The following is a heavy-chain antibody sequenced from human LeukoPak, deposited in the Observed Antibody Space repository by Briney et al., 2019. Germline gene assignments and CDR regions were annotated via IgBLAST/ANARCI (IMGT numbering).Heavy chain of an antibody. CDR3: ARGSYSGYGVDY. Sequence: GGSLRLSCAASGFSFSDYYMDWVRQAPGRGLEGVGRIRNKANHYTTEYAASAKGRFSISRDESKNSLYLQVNSLKTEDTAVYYCARGSYSGYGVDYWGQGTLVTVSS. V-gene: IGHV3-72*01. J-gene: IGHJ4*02. D-gene: IGHD5-12*01. CDR1: GFSFSDYY. CDR2: IRNKANHYTT.